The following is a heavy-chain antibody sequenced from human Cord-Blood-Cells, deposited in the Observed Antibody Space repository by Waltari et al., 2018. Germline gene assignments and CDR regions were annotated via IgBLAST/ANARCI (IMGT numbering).Heavy chain of an antibody. CDR2: IYYRGST. D-gene: IGHD2-8*01. V-gene: IGHV4-39*01. CDR1: GGSISSSRYY. J-gene: IGHJ4*02. Sequence: QLQLQESGPGLVKPSETLSLTCTVSGGSISSSRYYWGWIRQPPGKGLEWIGSIYYRGSTYSHPTLKSRVTISGDTAKNQFSLKLSSVTAADTAVYYCARLRGYCTNGVCYDGGFDYWGQGTLVTVSS. CDR3: ARLRGYCTNGVCYDGGFDY.